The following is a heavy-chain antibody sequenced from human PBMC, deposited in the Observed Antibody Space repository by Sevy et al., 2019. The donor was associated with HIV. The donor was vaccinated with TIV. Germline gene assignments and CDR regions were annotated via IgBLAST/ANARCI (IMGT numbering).Heavy chain of an antibody. J-gene: IGHJ3*02. V-gene: IGHV3-23*01. D-gene: IGHD3-22*01. CDR1: GFTFSSYA. CDR2: ISGSGGST. Sequence: GGSLRLSCAASGFTFSSYAMSWVRQAPGKGLEWVSAISGSGGSTYYADSVKGRFTISRDNSKNTLYLQMNSLRAEDTAVYYCAKMRKMDYSLTYYYDSSGYCGAFDIWGQGTMVTVSS. CDR3: AKMRKMDYSLTYYYDSSGYCGAFDI.